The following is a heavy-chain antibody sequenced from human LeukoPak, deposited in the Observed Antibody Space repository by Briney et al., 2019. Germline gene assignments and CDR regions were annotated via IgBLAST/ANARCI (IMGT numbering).Heavy chain of an antibody. V-gene: IGHV3-23*01. D-gene: IGHD2-2*01. J-gene: IGHJ4*02. CDR3: AKVGPDCSSTSCSSFDY. Sequence: PGGSLRLSCVVSGFTFNNYAMSWVRQAPGKGLEWVSSISIRGVNPTYADSVKGRFTTSRDNSKSTLYLQMNSLRADDTAVYYCAKVGPDCSSTSCSSFDYWGQGTLVTVSS. CDR1: GFTFNNYA. CDR2: ISIRGVNP.